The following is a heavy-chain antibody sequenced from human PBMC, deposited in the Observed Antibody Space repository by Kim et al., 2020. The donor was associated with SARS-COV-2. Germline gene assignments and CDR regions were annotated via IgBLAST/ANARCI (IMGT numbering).Heavy chain of an antibody. J-gene: IGHJ3*02. D-gene: IGHD3-22*01. CDR3: ARHSKQAYYYDSSGNNDAFDI. CDR1: GYSFTSYW. V-gene: IGHV5-10-1*01. Sequence: GESLKISCKGSGYSFTSYWISWVRQMPGKGLEWMGRIDPSDSYTNYSPSFQGHVTISADKYISTAYLQWSSLKASDTAMYYCARHSKQAYYYDSSGNNDAFDIWGQGTMVTVSS. CDR2: IDPSDSYT.